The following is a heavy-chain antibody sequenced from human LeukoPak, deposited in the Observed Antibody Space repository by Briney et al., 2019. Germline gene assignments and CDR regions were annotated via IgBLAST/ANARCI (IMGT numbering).Heavy chain of an antibody. CDR3: ARGEDVVVPAAKQPLDV. V-gene: IGHV4-34*01. D-gene: IGHD2-2*01. CDR1: GGAFSGYY. Sequence: PSETLSLTCAVYGGAFSGYYWSWIRQPPGKGLEWIGEINHSGSTNYNPSLKSRVTISVDTSKNQFSLELSSVTAADTAVYYCARGEDVVVPAAKQPLDVWGKGTTVTVSS. J-gene: IGHJ6*04. CDR2: INHSGST.